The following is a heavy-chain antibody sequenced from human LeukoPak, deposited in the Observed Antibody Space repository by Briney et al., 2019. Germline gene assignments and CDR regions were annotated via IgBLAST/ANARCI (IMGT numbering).Heavy chain of an antibody. J-gene: IGHJ4*02. CDR3: ARDWGSSLIDY. CDR2: IWYDGSNK. D-gene: IGHD6-13*01. V-gene: IGHV3-33*01. Sequence: PGGSLRLSCAASGFTFSSYGMHWVGPAPCKGLEGVALIWYDGSNKYYSASVKGRFTISRDNSKNTLYLQMNSLRAEDTAVYYCARDWGSSLIDYWGQGTLVTVSS. CDR1: GFTFSSYG.